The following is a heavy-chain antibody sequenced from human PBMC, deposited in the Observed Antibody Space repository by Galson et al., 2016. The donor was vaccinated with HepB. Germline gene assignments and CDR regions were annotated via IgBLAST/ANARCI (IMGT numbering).Heavy chain of an antibody. Sequence: SLRLSYAASGVTFGSYGMNWVRQAPGKGLEWLAVVSYDGSKKDYGDDVKGRFTISRDNSKNTLYLQMNNLRAEDTAVYYCARDQPRILYGRRYYYMDVWGKGTTVTVSS. J-gene: IGHJ6*03. V-gene: IGHV3-30*03. CDR1: GVTFGSYG. CDR2: VSYDGSKK. D-gene: IGHD2-8*01. CDR3: ARDQPRILYGRRYYYMDV.